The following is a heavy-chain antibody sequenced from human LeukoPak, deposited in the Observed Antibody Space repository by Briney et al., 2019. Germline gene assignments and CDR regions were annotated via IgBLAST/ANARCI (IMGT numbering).Heavy chain of an antibody. CDR3: ARDRSSSSWYEESAFDI. CDR1: GGSFSSFV. Sequence: ASVKVSCKASGGSFSSFVITWVRQAPGQGLEWMGWINPNSGGTNYAQKFQGWVTMTRDTSISTAYMELSRLRSDDTAVYYCARDRSSSSWYEESAFDIWGQGTMVTVSS. CDR2: INPNSGGT. V-gene: IGHV1-2*04. D-gene: IGHD6-13*01. J-gene: IGHJ3*02.